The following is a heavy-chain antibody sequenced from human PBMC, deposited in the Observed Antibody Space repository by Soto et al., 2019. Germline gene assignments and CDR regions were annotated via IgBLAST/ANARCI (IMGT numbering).Heavy chain of an antibody. Sequence: PGDSLKISCKGSGYSFTSYWIAWVRQIPGKGLECMGIIYPGDSDTRYSPSFLGQVTISVDKSINTAYLQWSSLRASDNAIYYCERHGKLSARTNYFDSWGQGALVTVSS. D-gene: IGHD1-1*01. J-gene: IGHJ4*02. CDR1: GYSFTSYW. CDR2: IYPGDSDT. V-gene: IGHV5-51*01. CDR3: ERHGKLSARTNYFDS.